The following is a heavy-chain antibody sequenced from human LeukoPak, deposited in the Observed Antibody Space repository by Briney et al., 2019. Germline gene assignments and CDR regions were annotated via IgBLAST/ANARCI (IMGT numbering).Heavy chain of an antibody. V-gene: IGHV3-21*01. CDR1: GFTFSTYS. D-gene: IGHD6-13*01. CDR3: ARDFGDSSEYFQH. J-gene: IGHJ1*01. CDR2: ISGGSNYI. Sequence: GGSLTLSCAASGFTFSTYSMNWVRQSPGKGLEWVSSISGGSNYIYYADSVKGRFTISRDNAKNSVYLQMNSLRAEDTAVYYCARDFGDSSEYFQHWGQGTLVTVSS.